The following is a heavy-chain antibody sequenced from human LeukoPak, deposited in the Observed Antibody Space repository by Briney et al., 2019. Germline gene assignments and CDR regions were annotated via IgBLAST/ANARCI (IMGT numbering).Heavy chain of an antibody. J-gene: IGHJ4*02. CDR3: ARHHRSGYYEVDY. CDR2: IYYSGST. CDR1: GGSISSSDYY. D-gene: IGHD6-25*01. Sequence: KPSETLSLTCTVSGGSISSSDYYGGRIRQPPGRGLEWIGTIYYSGSTSYNPSLKSRVTISVDTSKNQFSLKLSSVTAADTAVYYCARHHRSGYYEVDYWGQGTLVTVSS. V-gene: IGHV4-39*01.